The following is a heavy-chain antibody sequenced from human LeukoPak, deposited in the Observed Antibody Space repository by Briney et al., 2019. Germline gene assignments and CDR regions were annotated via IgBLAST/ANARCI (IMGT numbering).Heavy chain of an antibody. CDR3: AKAAIAAAFYYFDY. V-gene: IGHV3-30*02. CDR1: GCTFSSYG. J-gene: IGHJ4*02. CDR2: IRYDGSNK. D-gene: IGHD6-13*01. Sequence: PGGSLRLSCAASGCTFSSYGMHWVRQAPGKGLEWVAFIRYDGSNKYYADSVKGRFTISRDNSKHTLYLQMNSLRAEDTAVYYCAKAAIAAAFYYFDYWGQGTLVTVSS.